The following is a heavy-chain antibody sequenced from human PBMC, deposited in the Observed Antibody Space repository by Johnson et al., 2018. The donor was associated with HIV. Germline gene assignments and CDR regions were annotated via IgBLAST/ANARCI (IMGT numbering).Heavy chain of an antibody. J-gene: IGHJ3*02. CDR3: AKDCVGVWWSRAFDI. CDR1: GLTLRNAW. V-gene: IGHV3-15*01. CDR2: IKREVDGGTT. Sequence: VQLVESGGGLVTPGGSLRISCSGSGLTLRNAWMTWVRQAPGKGLEWVGHIKREVDGGTTDYTAPVKGRFTISRDNSKNTLYLQMNSLRAEDTAVYYCAKDCVGVWWSRAFDIWGQGTMVTVSS. D-gene: IGHD2-21*01.